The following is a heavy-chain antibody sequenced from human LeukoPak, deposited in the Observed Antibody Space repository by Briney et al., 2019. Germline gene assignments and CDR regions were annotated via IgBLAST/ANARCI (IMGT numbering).Heavy chain of an antibody. Sequence: GGSLRISCAASGFTFGSAWLCWVRQAPRKGLEWVGRIKSKTDGGTTDYAAPVKGRFTISRDDSKNTLYLQMNSLKTEDTAVYYCTTDSDYDSSGYWNAWGQGTLVTVSS. CDR3: TTDSDYDSSGYWNA. CDR1: GFTFGSAW. V-gene: IGHV3-15*01. D-gene: IGHD3-22*01. J-gene: IGHJ4*02. CDR2: IKSKTDGGTT.